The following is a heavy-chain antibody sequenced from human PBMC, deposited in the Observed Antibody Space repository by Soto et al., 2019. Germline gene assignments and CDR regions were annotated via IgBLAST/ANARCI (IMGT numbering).Heavy chain of an antibody. Sequence: SETLSLTCTVSHGSVSSDPFYWTWLRQHPGKGREWIGYIYYRGNTYDRPSLKSRVSISIDTSQNQFSLRLNSVTAADTAVYYCARSGYGSSDFDHWGQGTLVTVSS. CDR2: IYYRGNT. D-gene: IGHD6-13*01. V-gene: IGHV4-31*03. J-gene: IGHJ4*01. CDR3: ARSGYGSSDFDH. CDR1: HGSVSSDPFY.